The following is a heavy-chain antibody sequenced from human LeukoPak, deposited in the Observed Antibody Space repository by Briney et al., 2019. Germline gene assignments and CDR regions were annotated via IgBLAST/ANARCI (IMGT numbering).Heavy chain of an antibody. CDR2: ISSSGSTI. J-gene: IGHJ6*02. D-gene: IGHD6-13*01. CDR1: GFTFSDYY. CDR3: AKGGYSSSWYKDYYYYGMDV. V-gene: IGHV3-11*04. Sequence: PGGSLRLSCAASGFTFSDYYMSWIRQAPGKGLEWVSYISSSGSTIYYADSVKGRFTISRDNAKNSLYLQMNGLRAEDTAVYYCAKGGYSSSWYKDYYYYGMDVWGQGTTVTVSS.